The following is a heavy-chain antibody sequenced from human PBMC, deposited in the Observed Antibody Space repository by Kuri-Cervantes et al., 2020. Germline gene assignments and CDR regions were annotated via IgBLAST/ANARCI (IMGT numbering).Heavy chain of an antibody. J-gene: IGHJ4*02. Sequence: ASVKVSCKVSGYTLTELSMHWVRQAPGKGLEWMGWMNPNSGNTGYAQKFQGRVTMTRNTSISTAYMELSSLRSEDTAVYYCAREYCSGGSCYYFDYWGQGTLVTVSS. D-gene: IGHD2-15*01. CDR3: AREYCSGGSCYYFDY. CDR1: GYTLTELS. CDR2: MNPNSGNT. V-gene: IGHV1-8*01.